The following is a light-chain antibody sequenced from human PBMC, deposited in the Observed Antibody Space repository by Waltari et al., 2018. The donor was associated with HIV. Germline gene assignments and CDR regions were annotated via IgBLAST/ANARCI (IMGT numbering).Light chain of an antibody. CDR1: RLGTRT. V-gene: IGLV3-21*04. CDR3: QVWDTASNEGV. CDR2: YDS. J-gene: IGLJ3*02. Sequence: YVLTQAPSVSQAPGKTATLTCAGDRLGTRTMHWYQQKSGQAPVLVIYYDSERPSGIPDRFSGSNSGNTATLTISRVEDGDEADYYCQVWDTASNEGVVGGGTKLTVL.